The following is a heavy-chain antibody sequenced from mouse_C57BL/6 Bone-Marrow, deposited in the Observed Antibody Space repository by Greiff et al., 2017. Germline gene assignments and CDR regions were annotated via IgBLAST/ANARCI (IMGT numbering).Heavy chain of an antibody. CDR2: IYWDDDK. CDR3: ARGLLRYWYFDV. CDR1: GFSLSTSGMG. D-gene: IGHD1-1*01. V-gene: IGHV8-12*01. J-gene: IGHJ1*03. Sequence: QVTLKVCGPGILQSSQTLSLTCSFSGFSLSTSGMGVSWIRQPSGKGLEWLAHIYWDDDKRYNPSLKSRLTISKDTSRNQVFLKITSVDTADTATYYCARGLLRYWYFDVWGTGTTVTVSS.